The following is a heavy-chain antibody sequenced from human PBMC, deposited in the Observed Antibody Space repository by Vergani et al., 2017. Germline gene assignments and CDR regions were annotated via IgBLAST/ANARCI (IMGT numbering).Heavy chain of an antibody. J-gene: IGHJ5*02. V-gene: IGHV4-38-2*01. CDR2: IYHSGST. CDR1: GYSISSGYY. CDR3: ARRGNPPSNLAAPLAT. D-gene: IGHD4-23*01. Sequence: QVQLQESGPGLVKPSETLSLTCVVSGYSISSGYYWGWIRQPPGKGLEWIGSIYHSGSTYYNPSLKSRVTISLDTSNNQFSLKVHSVTAADTAVYYCARRGNPPSNLAAPLATWGQGSLVTVSS.